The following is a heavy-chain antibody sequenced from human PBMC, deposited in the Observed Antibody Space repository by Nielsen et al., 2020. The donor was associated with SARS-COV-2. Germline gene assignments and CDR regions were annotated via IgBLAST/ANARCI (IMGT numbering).Heavy chain of an antibody. CDR3: ARVIVVSGWFDP. D-gene: IGHD3-22*01. Sequence: SETLSLTCTVSGGSISSYYWGWIRQPPGKGLEWIGSIYYSGSTYYNPSLKSRVTISVDTSKNQFSLKLSSVTAADTAVYYCARVIVVSGWFDPWGQGTLVTVSS. CDR2: IYYSGST. CDR1: GGSISSYY. V-gene: IGHV4-39*07. J-gene: IGHJ5*02.